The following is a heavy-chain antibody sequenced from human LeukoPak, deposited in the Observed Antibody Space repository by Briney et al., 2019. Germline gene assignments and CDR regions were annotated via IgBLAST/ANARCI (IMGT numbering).Heavy chain of an antibody. CDR1: GFTFSNYA. CDR3: ATEKGDSPDY. D-gene: IGHD3-16*01. J-gene: IGHJ4*02. Sequence: GGSLRLSCAASGFTFSNYAMAWVRQAPGKGLEWVSGLSGSGSNTFYTDSLKGRFTISRDNPKNTLYLQMNSLRAEDTVVYYCATEKGDSPDYWGQGTLVTVSS. V-gene: IGHV3-23*01. CDR2: LSGSGSNT.